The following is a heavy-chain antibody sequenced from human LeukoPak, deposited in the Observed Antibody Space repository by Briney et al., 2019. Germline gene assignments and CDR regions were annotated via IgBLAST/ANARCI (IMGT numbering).Heavy chain of an antibody. CDR1: GASFSGYN. V-gene: IGHV4-34*01. D-gene: IGHD2-15*01. Sequence: SETLSLTSAAHGASFSGYNWSWIRQPPGKELEWIGKTNHSGSTNYNPPPKSRVTIYVDTSKTQFSLKLSSVTAADTAVYYCARGSTDGYCSGGSCYSTSNWFDPWGQGTLVTVSS. CDR3: ARGSTDGYCSGGSCYSTSNWFDP. CDR2: TNHSGST. J-gene: IGHJ5*02.